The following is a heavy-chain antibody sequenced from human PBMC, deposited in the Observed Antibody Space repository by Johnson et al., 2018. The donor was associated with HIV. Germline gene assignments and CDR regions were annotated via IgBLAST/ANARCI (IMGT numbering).Heavy chain of an antibody. CDR3: AKAYYTDQWGAFDI. Sequence: VQLVESGGGLVQPGRSLRLSCAASGFTFDDYAMHWVRQAPGKGLEWVSGISWNSGSIGYADSVKGRFTISRDNAKNSLYLQMNSLRAEDTALYYCAKAYYTDQWGAFDIWGQGTLVMVSS. CDR2: ISWNSGSI. J-gene: IGHJ3*02. D-gene: IGHD1-26*01. V-gene: IGHV3-9*01. CDR1: GFTFDDYA.